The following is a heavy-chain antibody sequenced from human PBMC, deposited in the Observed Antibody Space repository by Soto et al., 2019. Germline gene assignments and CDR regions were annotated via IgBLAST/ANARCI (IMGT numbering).Heavy chain of an antibody. D-gene: IGHD6-13*01. CDR2: IGTAGDT. J-gene: IGHJ4*02. CDR1: GFTFSSYD. V-gene: IGHV3-13*01. CDR3: TRGAAGFDY. Sequence: EVQLVESGGDLVQPGGSLRLSCAASGFTFSSYDFHWVRQATGKGLEWVSAIGTAGDTYYAGSVKGRFTISRENAKNSLYPHMNSLRAGDTAVYYCTRGAAGFDYWGQGTLVTVSS.